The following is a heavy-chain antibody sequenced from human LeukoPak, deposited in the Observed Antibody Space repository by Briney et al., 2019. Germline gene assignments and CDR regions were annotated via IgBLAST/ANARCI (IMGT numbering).Heavy chain of an antibody. J-gene: IGHJ5*02. D-gene: IGHD3-22*01. CDR3: ARDSSGPNWFDP. CDR1: GYTFTGYY. V-gene: IGHV1-2*02. Sequence: ASVKVSCKASGYTFTGYYMHWVRQAPGQGLEWMGCINPHSGDTNYAQKFQGRVTMTRDTSISTAYVELSSLRSEDTAVYYCARDSSGPNWFDPWGQGTLVTVSS. CDR2: INPHSGDT.